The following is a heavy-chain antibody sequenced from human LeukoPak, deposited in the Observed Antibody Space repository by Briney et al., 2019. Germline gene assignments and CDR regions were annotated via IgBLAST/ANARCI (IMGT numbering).Heavy chain of an antibody. D-gene: IGHD1-26*01. CDR1: GGSISSYY. CDR2: IYYSGST. J-gene: IGHJ6*03. CDR3: ARDGGSYYDYYYYMDV. Sequence: SETLYLTCTVSGGSISSYYWSWIRQPPGKGLEWIGYIYYSGSTNYNPSLKSRVTISVDTSKNQFSLKLSSVTAADTAVYYCARDGGSYYDYYYYMDVWGKGTTVTVSS. V-gene: IGHV4-59*01.